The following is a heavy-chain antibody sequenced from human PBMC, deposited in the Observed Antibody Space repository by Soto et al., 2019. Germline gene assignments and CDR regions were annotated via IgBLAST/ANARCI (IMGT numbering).Heavy chain of an antibody. Sequence: GASVKVSFKASGYTFTSYGISWVRQAPGQGLEWMGWISAYNGNTNYAQKLQGRVTMTTDTSTSTAYMELRSLRSDDTAVYYCARDRPYDYVWGSYRPFNAFDIWGQGTMVTVSS. J-gene: IGHJ3*02. V-gene: IGHV1-18*04. D-gene: IGHD3-16*02. CDR2: ISAYNGNT. CDR1: GYTFTSYG. CDR3: ARDRPYDYVWGSYRPFNAFDI.